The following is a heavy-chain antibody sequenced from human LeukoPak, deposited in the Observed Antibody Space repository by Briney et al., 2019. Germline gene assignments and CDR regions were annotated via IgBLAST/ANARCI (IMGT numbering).Heavy chain of an antibody. CDR3: AKGPLIEVAGTTWDY. V-gene: IGHV3-23*01. CDR2: ISGSGGST. Sequence: PGGSLRLSCAAFGVTFSSYAMGWVRQFPGKGLEWVSAISGSGGSTYYADSVKGRFTISRDNSKNTLHLQMNSLRAEDTAVYYCAKGPLIEVAGTTWDYWGQGTLVTVSS. J-gene: IGHJ4*02. CDR1: GVTFSSYA. D-gene: IGHD6-19*01.